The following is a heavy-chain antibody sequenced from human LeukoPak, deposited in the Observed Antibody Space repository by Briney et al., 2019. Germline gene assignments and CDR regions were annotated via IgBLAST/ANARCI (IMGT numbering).Heavy chain of an antibody. J-gene: IGHJ4*02. CDR1: GYTFSGYY. CDR2: INLDSGGT. Sequence: GASVKVSCKASKASGYTFSGYYIHWLRQAPGQGLEWMGWINLDSGGTNYAQMFQGRVTMTMDTSISTASMELSRLTSDDTAVYYCARVVAGPFEVDYWGQGTLVTVSS. D-gene: IGHD6-19*01. V-gene: IGHV1-2*02. CDR3: ARVVAGPFEVDY.